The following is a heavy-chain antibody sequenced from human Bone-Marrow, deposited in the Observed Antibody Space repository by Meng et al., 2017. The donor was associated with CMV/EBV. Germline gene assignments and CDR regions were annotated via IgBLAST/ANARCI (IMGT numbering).Heavy chain of an antibody. D-gene: IGHD2-2*02. Sequence: GGSLRLSCAASGFTFSSYGMYWVRQAPGKGLEWVAFIRYDGSNKYYADSVKGRFTISRDNSKNTLYLQMNSLRAEDTAVYYCAKGSYCSSTSCYRGAFDIWGQGTMVTVSS. J-gene: IGHJ3*02. V-gene: IGHV3-30*02. CDR2: IRYDGSNK. CDR1: GFTFSSYG. CDR3: AKGSYCSSTSCYRGAFDI.